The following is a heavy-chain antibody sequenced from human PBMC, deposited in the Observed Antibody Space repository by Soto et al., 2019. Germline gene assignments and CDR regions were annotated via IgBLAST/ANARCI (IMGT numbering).Heavy chain of an antibody. D-gene: IGHD3-10*01. CDR3: VKNSGWFNS. J-gene: IGHJ5*01. CDR2: IEGSGTIT. Sequence: GGALRLSCAASGFMFSTTDMSWVRQAPGKGLEWVTTIEGSGTITYYADSVRGRFTISRDNSKNTVYLQMDSLTADDTAVYYCVKNSGWFNSWGQGTPVTVSS. CDR1: GFMFSTTD. V-gene: IGHV3-23*01.